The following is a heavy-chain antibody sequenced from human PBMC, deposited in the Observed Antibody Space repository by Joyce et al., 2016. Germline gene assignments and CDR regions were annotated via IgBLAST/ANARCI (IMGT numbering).Heavy chain of an antibody. Sequence: EVQLVESGGGLVQPGGSLRLSCVASGFSFSKYWMSWVRQAPGKGLEWVANIKPDGSSKPYVDSVKGRFTISIAKAKNSLYLQMNTLRAEDTAVYYCARELSWSGRDYWGQGTLVTVSS. D-gene: IGHD3-3*01. V-gene: IGHV3-7*01. CDR3: ARELSWSGRDY. CDR2: IKPDGSSK. J-gene: IGHJ4*02. CDR1: GFSFSKYW.